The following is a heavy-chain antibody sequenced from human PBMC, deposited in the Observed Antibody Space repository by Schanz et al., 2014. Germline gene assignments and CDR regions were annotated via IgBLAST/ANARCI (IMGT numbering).Heavy chain of an antibody. J-gene: IGHJ2*01. CDR3: ARDTTWRLDL. V-gene: IGHV4-61*02. Sequence: QVQLQQWGAGLLKPSQTLSLTCTVSGGSIRSGTYYWSWIRQPAGKALEWVGRVFPNGITNYNPSRKSRFTISLDTSKNQFSLTLTSLTAADTAVYYCARDTTWRLDLWGRGTLVTVSS. D-gene: IGHD1-1*01. CDR2: VFPNGIT. CDR1: GGSIRSGTYY.